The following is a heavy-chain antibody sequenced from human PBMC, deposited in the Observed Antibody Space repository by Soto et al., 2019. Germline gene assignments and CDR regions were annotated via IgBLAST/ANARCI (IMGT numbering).Heavy chain of an antibody. V-gene: IGHV5-51*01. CDR2: IFVGDSDA. CDR3: AAGLGVGAIGWFAP. CDR1: GYSFITYW. Sequence: PGESLKISCKGSGYSFITYWIGWVRQMPGKGLEWMGIIFVGDSDARYSPSFQGQVTISADKSIRTAYLQWNNLKPSDTAIYYCAAGLGVGAIGWFAPWGQGTQAPVPP. J-gene: IGHJ5*02. D-gene: IGHD1-26*01.